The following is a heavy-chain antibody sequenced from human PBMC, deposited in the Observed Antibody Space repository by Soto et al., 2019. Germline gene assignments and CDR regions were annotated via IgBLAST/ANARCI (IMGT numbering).Heavy chain of an antibody. V-gene: IGHV5-51*01. J-gene: IGHJ4*02. CDR3: ARRIAVAGTSYYFDY. CDR2: IYPGDSDT. D-gene: IGHD6-19*01. CDR1: GYSFTSYW. Sequence: PGESLKISCKGSGYSFTSYWIGWVRQMPGKGLEWMGIIYPGDSDTRYSPSFQGQVTISADKSISTAYLQWSSLKASDTAMYYCARRIAVAGTSYYFDYWGQGTLVTVSS.